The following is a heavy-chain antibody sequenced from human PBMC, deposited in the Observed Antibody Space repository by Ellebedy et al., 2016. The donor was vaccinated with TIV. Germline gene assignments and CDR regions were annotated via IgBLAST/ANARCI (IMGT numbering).Heavy chain of an antibody. CDR3: ARVRHGDFFDY. CDR1: GFSISDHY. CDR2: IRNRPNGYTS. V-gene: IGHV3-72*01. D-gene: IGHD4-17*01. Sequence: GGSLRLXXAASGFSISDHYMDWVRQAPGKGLEWVGRIRNRPNGYTSDYAASVEGRFTISRDDSENSLYLQMNSLKAEDTAVYYCARVRHGDFFDYWGQGTLVTVSS. J-gene: IGHJ4*02.